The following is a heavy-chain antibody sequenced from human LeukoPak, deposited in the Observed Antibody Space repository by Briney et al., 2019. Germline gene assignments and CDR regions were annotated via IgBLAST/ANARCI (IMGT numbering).Heavy chain of an antibody. Sequence: SETLSLTCTVPGGSISSYYWSWIRQPAGKGLEWIGRIYTSGSTNYNPSLKSRVTMSVDTSKNQFSLKLSSVTAADTAVYYCAREALSDGYSSSWYVLYWGQGTLVTVSS. CDR1: GGSISSYY. J-gene: IGHJ4*02. CDR3: AREALSDGYSSSWYVLY. V-gene: IGHV4-4*07. CDR2: IYTSGST. D-gene: IGHD6-13*01.